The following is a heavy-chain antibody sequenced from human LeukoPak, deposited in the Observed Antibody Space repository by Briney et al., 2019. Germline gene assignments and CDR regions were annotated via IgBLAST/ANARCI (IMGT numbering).Heavy chain of an antibody. J-gene: IGHJ4*02. V-gene: IGHV4-61*02. CDR1: GGSISSGSYY. CDR3: ARASGYSGYDRPFDY. D-gene: IGHD5-12*01. CDR2: IYTSGST. Sequence: SETLSLTCTVSGGSISSGSYYWSWIRQPAGTGLEWIGRIYTSGSTNYNPSLKSRVTISVDTSKNQFSLKLSSVTAADTAVYYCARASGYSGYDRPFDYWGQGTLVTVSS.